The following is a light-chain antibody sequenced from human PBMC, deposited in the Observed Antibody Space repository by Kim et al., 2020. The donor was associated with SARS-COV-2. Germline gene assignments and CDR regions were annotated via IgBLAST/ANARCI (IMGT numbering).Light chain of an antibody. CDR3: QAWDSSTWV. V-gene: IGLV3-1*01. J-gene: IGLJ3*02. Sequence: SYELTQPPSVSVSPGQTASITCSGDKWGDQYACWYQQKPGQSPVLVIYQDSKRPSGIPERFSGSNSGNTATLTISGTQAMDEADYYCQAWDSSTWVFGGG. CDR1: KWGDQY. CDR2: QDS.